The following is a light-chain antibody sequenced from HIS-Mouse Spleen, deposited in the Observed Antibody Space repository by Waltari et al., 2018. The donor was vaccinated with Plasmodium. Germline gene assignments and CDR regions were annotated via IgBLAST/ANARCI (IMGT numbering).Light chain of an antibody. V-gene: IGLV3-9*01. Sequence: SYELTQPLPVSVALGQTARITCGGNKIGSKNGHWYQQKPGQAPVLVIYRDSNRPSGIPERFSGSNSGNTATLTISRAQAGDEADYYCQVWDSSTVVFGGGTKLTVL. J-gene: IGLJ2*01. CDR3: QVWDSSTVV. CDR2: RDS. CDR1: KIGSKN.